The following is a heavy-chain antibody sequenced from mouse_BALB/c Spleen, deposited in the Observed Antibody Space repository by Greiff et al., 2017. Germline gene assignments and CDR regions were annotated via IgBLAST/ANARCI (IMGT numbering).Heavy chain of an antibody. Sequence: EVKLVESGTVLARPGASVKMSCKASGYSFTSYWMHWVKQRPGQGLEWIGAIYPGNSDTSYNQKFKGKAKLTAVTSASTAYMELSSLTNEDSAVYYCTRSGEVRRPWFAYWGQGTLVTVSA. CDR3: TRSGEVRRPWFAY. D-gene: IGHD2-14*01. V-gene: IGHV1-5*01. CDR1: GYSFTSYW. J-gene: IGHJ3*01. CDR2: IYPGNSDT.